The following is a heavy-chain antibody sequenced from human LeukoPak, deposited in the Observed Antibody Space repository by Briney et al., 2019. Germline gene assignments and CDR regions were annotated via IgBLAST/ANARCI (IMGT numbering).Heavy chain of an antibody. D-gene: IGHD3-9*01. Sequence: SVKVSCKASGGTFSRYAISWVRQAPGQGLEWMGGIIPIFGTANYAQKFQGRVTITADESTSTAYMELSSLRSEDTAVYYCARGAIDIDGMDVWGQGTTVTVSS. CDR3: ARGAIDIDGMDV. CDR2: IIPIFGTA. CDR1: GGTFSRYA. V-gene: IGHV1-69*01. J-gene: IGHJ6*02.